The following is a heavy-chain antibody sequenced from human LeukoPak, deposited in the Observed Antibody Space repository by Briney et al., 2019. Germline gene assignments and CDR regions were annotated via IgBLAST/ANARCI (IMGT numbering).Heavy chain of an antibody. D-gene: IGHD3-22*01. J-gene: IGHJ4*02. CDR1: GYTFTSYY. CDR2: INPSGGTT. Sequence: ASVKVSCKGSGYTFTSYYMHWVRQAPGQGLEWMGIINPSGGTTSYAQKFQGRVTMTRDTSTSTIYMELSSLRSEDTAVYYCARSLTGYYDSSGFWGQGTLVTVSS. V-gene: IGHV1-46*01. CDR3: ARSLTGYYDSSGF.